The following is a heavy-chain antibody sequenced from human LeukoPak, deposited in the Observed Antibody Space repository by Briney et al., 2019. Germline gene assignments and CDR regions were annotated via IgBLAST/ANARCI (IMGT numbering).Heavy chain of an antibody. Sequence: GGSLRLSCAASGFTFSSYGMHWVRQAPGKGLEWVAVIWYDGSNKYYADSVKGRFTISRDNSKNTLYLQMNSLRAEDTAVYYCAKSPYYGSGSYYTDYYYYMDVSGKGTTVTVSS. D-gene: IGHD3-10*01. CDR1: GFTFSSYG. CDR3: AKSPYYGSGSYYTDYYYYMDV. CDR2: IWYDGSNK. J-gene: IGHJ6*03. V-gene: IGHV3-33*06.